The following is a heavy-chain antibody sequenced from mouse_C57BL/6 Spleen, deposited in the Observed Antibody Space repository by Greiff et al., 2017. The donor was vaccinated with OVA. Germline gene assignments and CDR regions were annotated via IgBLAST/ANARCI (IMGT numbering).Heavy chain of an antibody. D-gene: IGHD1-1*01. Sequence: QVQLQQSGAELARPGASVKLSCKASGYTFTSYGISWVKQRTGQGLEWIGEIYPRSGNTYYNEKFKGKATLTADKSSSTAYMELRSLTSEDSAVYFCARGRDYYGSRGAMDYWGQGTSVTVSS. CDR1: GYTFTSYG. V-gene: IGHV1-81*01. J-gene: IGHJ4*01. CDR3: ARGRDYYGSRGAMDY. CDR2: IYPRSGNT.